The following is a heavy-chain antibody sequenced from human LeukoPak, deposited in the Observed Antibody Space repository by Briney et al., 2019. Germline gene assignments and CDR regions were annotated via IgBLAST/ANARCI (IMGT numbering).Heavy chain of an antibody. D-gene: IGHD6-13*01. J-gene: IGHJ4*02. V-gene: IGHV1-18*01. CDR3: ARAEVRRSIAAAVPFDY. Sequence: ASVKVSCKASGYTFTSYGISWVRQAPGQGLEWMGWISAYNGNTNYAQKLQGRVTMTTDTSTSTAYMELRSLRSDDTAVYYCARAEVRRSIAAAVPFDYWGQGTLVTVSS. CDR2: ISAYNGNT. CDR1: GYTFTSYG.